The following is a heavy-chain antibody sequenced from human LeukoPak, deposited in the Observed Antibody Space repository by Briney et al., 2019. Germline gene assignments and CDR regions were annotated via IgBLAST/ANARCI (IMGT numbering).Heavy chain of an antibody. D-gene: IGHD2-2*01. J-gene: IGHJ6*02. CDR2: INPDNSDT. V-gene: IGHV5-51*01. CDR1: GYRFTTYW. CDR3: ARQGSCDSTRCYVYYHSGMDV. Sequence: GESLKISCKGSGYRFTTYWIGWVRQMPGKGLEWMGIINPDNSDTRYSPSFQGQVTISADKSTSTAYLQWSSLKTSDTAMYYCARQGSCDSTRCYVYYHSGMDVWGQGTTVTVSS.